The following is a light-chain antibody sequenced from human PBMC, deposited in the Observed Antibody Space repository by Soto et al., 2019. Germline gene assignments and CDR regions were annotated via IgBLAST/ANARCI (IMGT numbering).Light chain of an antibody. Sequence: QLVLTQSPSASDSLGDSVKLTCTLSSGHRTYAIAWHQQRPEKGPRYLMKINTDGTHTKADGIPDRFSGSSSGAEHYLTISSLQSEDEADYYWQTWATGIGIFGGGTKLTVL. CDR1: SGHRTYA. CDR2: INTDGTH. CDR3: QTWATGIGI. V-gene: IGLV4-69*01. J-gene: IGLJ2*01.